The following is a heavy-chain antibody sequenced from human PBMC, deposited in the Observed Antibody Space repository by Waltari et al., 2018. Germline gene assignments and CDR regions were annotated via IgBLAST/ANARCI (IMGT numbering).Heavy chain of an antibody. Sequence: QVQLVQSGAEVKKPGSSVKVSCNASGGTFGRFAISWVRQAAGEGLEWMGGIIPKIGASNYEQKFQGRVTITADDSTRIAYMEVSSLSFEDTAVYFCATDTSPPYWGQGTLVIVSS. D-gene: IGHD2-2*01. J-gene: IGHJ4*02. CDR2: IIPKIGAS. CDR1: GGTFGRFA. V-gene: IGHV1-69*01. CDR3: ATDTSPPY.